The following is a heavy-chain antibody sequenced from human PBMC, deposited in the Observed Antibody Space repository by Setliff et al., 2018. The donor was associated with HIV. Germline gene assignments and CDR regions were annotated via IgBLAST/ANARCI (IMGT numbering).Heavy chain of an antibody. CDR3: ARAGVVEGYYYYYYMDV. CDR1: GFTFDSYS. CDR2: ISGLGGGTI. V-gene: IGHV3-48*01. J-gene: IGHJ6*03. D-gene: IGHD2-15*01. Sequence: PGESLKISCATSGFTFDSYSIIWVRQAPGKGLEWVSYISGLGGGTIYYADSVRGRFTISRDDAEKSVYLQMNSLRAEDTAVYYCARAGVVEGYYYYYYMDVWGKGTTVTVSS.